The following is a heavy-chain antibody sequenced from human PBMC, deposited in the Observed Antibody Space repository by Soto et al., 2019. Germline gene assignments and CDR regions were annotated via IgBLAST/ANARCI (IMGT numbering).Heavy chain of an antibody. CDR2: VSHDGRNT. J-gene: IGHJ4*02. CDR3: AKGGRQWLVTSDFNY. D-gene: IGHD6-19*01. V-gene: IGHV3-30*18. CDR1: GFTFSDYA. Sequence: VQLVESGGGVVQPGRFLRLSCAASGFTFSDYAMHWVRQAPGKGLEWVAVVSHDGRNTHYADSVKGRFTISRDSSKNTVSLELTSLRAEDTAVYCCAKGGRQWLVTSDFNYWGQGALVTVSS.